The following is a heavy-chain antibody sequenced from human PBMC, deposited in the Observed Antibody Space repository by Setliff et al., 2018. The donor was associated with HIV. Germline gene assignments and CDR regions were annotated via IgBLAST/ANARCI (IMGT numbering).Heavy chain of an antibody. CDR1: GGSMSSYY. V-gene: IGHV4-59*01. Sequence: SETLSLTCTVSGGSMSSYYWSWIRQPPGKGLEWVGYIYYSGSTNYNPSLKSRVSISVDTSKNQFSLKLSSVTAADTAMYYCGRGGGVYNWFDPWGQGTQGTVSS. J-gene: IGHJ5*02. D-gene: IGHD3-10*01. CDR3: GRGGGVYNWFDP. CDR2: IYYSGST.